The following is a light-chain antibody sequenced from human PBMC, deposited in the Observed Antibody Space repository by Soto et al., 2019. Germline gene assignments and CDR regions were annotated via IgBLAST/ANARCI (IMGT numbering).Light chain of an antibody. Sequence: EIVLTQSPDTLSLSPGERATLSCRASQSVSANYLAWYQQKPGQAPRLLIYGASSRANGIPDRFSGSGSGTDFTLTISRLEPEDFAVYYCKQYGSSPWTFGQGTKVEIK. CDR3: KQYGSSPWT. J-gene: IGKJ1*01. CDR2: GAS. V-gene: IGKV3-20*01. CDR1: QSVSANY.